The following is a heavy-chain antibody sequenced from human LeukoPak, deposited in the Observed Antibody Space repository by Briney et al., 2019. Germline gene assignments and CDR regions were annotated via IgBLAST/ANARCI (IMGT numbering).Heavy chain of an antibody. CDR2: ISYDGSNK. Sequence: GGSLRLSCEASGFSFSSYVMSWVRQAPGKGLEWVAVISYDGSNKYYADSVKGRFTVSRDNSKNTLYLQMNSLRAEDTAVYYCARDRNYYDSTGYPVGYFDLWGRGTLVTVSS. D-gene: IGHD3-22*01. J-gene: IGHJ2*01. CDR3: ARDRNYYDSTGYPVGYFDL. V-gene: IGHV3-30-3*01. CDR1: GFSFSSYV.